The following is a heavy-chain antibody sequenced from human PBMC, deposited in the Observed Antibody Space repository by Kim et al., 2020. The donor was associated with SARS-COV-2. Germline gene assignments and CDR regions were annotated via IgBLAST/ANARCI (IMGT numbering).Heavy chain of an antibody. D-gene: IGHD5-12*01. CDR3: ARDLPHWTDAGYNDY. CDR2: ISVYNGNR. J-gene: IGHJ4*02. V-gene: IGHV1-18*01. CDR1: GYSFPNYG. Sequence: ASVKVSCKASGYSFPNYGFSWVRQAPGQGLEWMGWISVYNGNRNYAQKFQGRVTMTTDTSTSTAYMELTSLRSDDTAVYYCARDLPHWTDAGYNDYCGQRSLVTVSS.